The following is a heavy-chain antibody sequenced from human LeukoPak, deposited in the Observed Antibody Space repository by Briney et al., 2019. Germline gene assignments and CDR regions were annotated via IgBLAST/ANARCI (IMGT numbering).Heavy chain of an antibody. Sequence: AGGSLRLSCAASGFTFSSYAMSWVRQAPGKGLEWVALIWYDGSNKYYADSVKGRFTISRDNSKNTLYLQMNSLRAEDTAVYYCAKDLRYYDFWSGLADYWGQGTLVTVSS. D-gene: IGHD3-3*01. CDR3: AKDLRYYDFWSGLADY. J-gene: IGHJ4*02. V-gene: IGHV3-33*06. CDR2: IWYDGSNK. CDR1: GFTFSSYA.